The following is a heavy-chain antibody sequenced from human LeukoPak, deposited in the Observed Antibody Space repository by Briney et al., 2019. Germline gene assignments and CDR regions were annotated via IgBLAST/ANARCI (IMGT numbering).Heavy chain of an antibody. D-gene: IGHD3-10*01. CDR3: ARGTYYYGSGSPREPNYFDY. J-gene: IGHJ4*02. Sequence: SETLSLTCAVSGGSISSGGYSWSWIRQPPGKGLEWIGYIYHSGSTYYNPSLKSRVTISVDRSKNQFSLKLSSVTAADTAVYYCARGTYYYGSGSPREPNYFDYWGQGTLVTVSS. CDR1: GGSISSGGYS. V-gene: IGHV4-30-2*01. CDR2: IYHSGST.